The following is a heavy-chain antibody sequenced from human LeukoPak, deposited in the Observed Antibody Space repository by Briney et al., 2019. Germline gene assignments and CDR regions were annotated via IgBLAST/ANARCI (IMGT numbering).Heavy chain of an antibody. CDR3: AREGYCSITSCHFDY. CDR1: GFTFSTYT. D-gene: IGHD2-2*01. J-gene: IGHJ4*02. V-gene: IGHV3-21*01. CDR2: ISSSSTYI. Sequence: PGGSLRLSCAASGFTFSTYTMNWVRQAPGKGLEWVSSISSSSTYIYYADSVKGRFTISRDNTKNSLYLQMSSLRAEDTAVYYCAREGYCSITSCHFDYWGQGTLVTVSS.